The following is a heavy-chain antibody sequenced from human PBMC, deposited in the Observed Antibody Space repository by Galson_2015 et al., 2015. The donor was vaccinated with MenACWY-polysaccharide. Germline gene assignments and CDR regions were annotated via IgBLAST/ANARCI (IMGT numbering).Heavy chain of an antibody. CDR2: ISSSSSYI. V-gene: IGHV3-21*01. Sequence: SLRLSCAASGFTFSSYSMNWVRQAPGKGLEWVSSISSSSSYIYYADSVKGRFTISRDNAKNSLYLQMNSLRAEDTAVYYCARESLVGATYAFDIWGQGTMVTVSS. D-gene: IGHD1-26*01. J-gene: IGHJ3*02. CDR1: GFTFSSYS. CDR3: ARESLVGATYAFDI.